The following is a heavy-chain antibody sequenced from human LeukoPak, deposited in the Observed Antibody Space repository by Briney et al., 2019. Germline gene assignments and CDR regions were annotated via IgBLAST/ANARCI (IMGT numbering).Heavy chain of an antibody. CDR3: AGSYYYGSGSYSAYFDY. CDR1: GYSISSGYY. D-gene: IGHD3-10*01. Sequence: PSETLSLTCAVSGYSISSGYYWGWIRQPPGKGLEWIGSIYRSGSTYYNPSLKSRVTISVDTSKNQFSLKLSSVTAADTAVYYCAGSYYYGSGSYSAYFDYWGQGTLVTVSS. J-gene: IGHJ4*02. CDR2: IYRSGST. V-gene: IGHV4-38-2*01.